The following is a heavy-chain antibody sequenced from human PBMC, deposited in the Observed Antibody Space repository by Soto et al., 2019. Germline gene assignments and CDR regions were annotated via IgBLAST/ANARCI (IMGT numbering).Heavy chain of an antibody. CDR2: IRGSLGRT. D-gene: IGHD6-19*01. CDR3: ARARRSGWYSDFDY. J-gene: IGHJ4*02. CDR1: GFTVSTYA. Sequence: GGSLRLSCAAAGFTVSTYAMTWVRQAPGKGLEWVSDIRGSLGRTYYADSVKGQFAITRDNSKNTLYLQMNSLSAEDTAVYYCARARRSGWYSDFDYWGPGTLVTVSS. V-gene: IGHV3-23*01.